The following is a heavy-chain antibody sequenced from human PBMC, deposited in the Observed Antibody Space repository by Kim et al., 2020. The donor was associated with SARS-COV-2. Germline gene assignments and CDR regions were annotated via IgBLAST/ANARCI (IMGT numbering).Heavy chain of an antibody. CDR3: VRGTIAPAGTDY. V-gene: IGHV3-74*01. J-gene: IGHJ4*02. Sequence: GGSLRLSCTVSGFTFSTYWMHWVRQAPGKGLVWVSRMDPDGSTINYADSVKGRFTISRDNAMNTLYLQMTSLRAEDTALYYCVRGTIAPAGTDYLGQGTLVTVSS. CDR1: GFTFSTYW. D-gene: IGHD6-13*01. CDR2: MDPDGSTI.